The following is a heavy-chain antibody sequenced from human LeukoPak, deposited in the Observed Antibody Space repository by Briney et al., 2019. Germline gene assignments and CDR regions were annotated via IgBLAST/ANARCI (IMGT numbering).Heavy chain of an antibody. Sequence: ASVKVSCKASGYTFTSYGISWVRQAPGQGLEWMGWISAYNGNTNYAQKLQGRVTMTTDTSTSTAYMELRRLRSDDTAVYYCAREPNYVDTATRGLFDYWGQGTLVTVSS. J-gene: IGHJ4*02. V-gene: IGHV1-18*01. CDR1: GYTFTSYG. D-gene: IGHD5-18*01. CDR2: ISAYNGNT. CDR3: AREPNYVDTATRGLFDY.